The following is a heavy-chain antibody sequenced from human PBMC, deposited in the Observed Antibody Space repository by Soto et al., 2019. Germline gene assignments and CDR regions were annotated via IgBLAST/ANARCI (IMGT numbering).Heavy chain of an antibody. CDR3: ARGREYSSSSEGDIYYYYGMDV. CDR1: GGSFSGYY. CDR2: INHSGST. J-gene: IGHJ6*02. V-gene: IGHV4-34*01. Sequence: PSATESLTCAAYGGSFSGYYWRWIGEPPGQGLEWIGEINHSGSTNYNPSLKSRVTISVDTSKNQFSLKLSSVTAADTAVYYCARGREYSSSSEGDIYYYYGMDVWGQGTTVT. D-gene: IGHD6-6*01.